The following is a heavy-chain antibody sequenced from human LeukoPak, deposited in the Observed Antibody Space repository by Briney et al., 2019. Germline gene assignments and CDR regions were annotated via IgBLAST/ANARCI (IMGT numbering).Heavy chain of an antibody. Sequence: GESLKISCKGSGYNFTIYWIGWVRQMPGKGLEWMGVIYPGDSDTRYSPSFQGQVTFSVDKSNSTAYLQWSSLKASDTAMYYCARRDYTSGRTYFHHWGQGTLVTVSS. CDR3: ARRDYTSGRTYFHH. D-gene: IGHD6-19*01. CDR1: GYNFTIYW. V-gene: IGHV5-51*01. J-gene: IGHJ1*01. CDR2: IYPGDSDT.